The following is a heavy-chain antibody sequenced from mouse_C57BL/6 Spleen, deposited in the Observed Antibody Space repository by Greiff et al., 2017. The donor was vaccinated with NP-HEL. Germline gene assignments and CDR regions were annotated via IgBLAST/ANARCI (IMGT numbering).Heavy chain of an antibody. J-gene: IGHJ2*01. D-gene: IGHD1-1*01. V-gene: IGHV1-82*01. CDR1: GYAFSSSW. CDR3: ARTITTVVATGDY. Sequence: VKLMESGPELVKPGASVKISCKASGYAFSSSWMNWVKQRPGKGLEWIGRIYPGDGETNYNGKFKGKGTLTADKYSSTAYMQLSSLTSEDSAVYFCARTITTVVATGDYWGQGTTLTVSS. CDR2: IYPGDGET.